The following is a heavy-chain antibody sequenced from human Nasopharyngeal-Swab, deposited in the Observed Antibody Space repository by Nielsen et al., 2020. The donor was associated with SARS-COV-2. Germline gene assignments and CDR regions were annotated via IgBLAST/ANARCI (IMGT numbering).Heavy chain of an antibody. J-gene: IGHJ6*03. Sequence: GSLRLSCAVYGGPFSGYYWSWLRQPPGKGLEWIGEIDHGGSTNYGSSLKSRVTFSVDTSKNQFSLKLSSVTAADTAVYYCARGRRNDPYYYYYYMDVWGKGTTVIVSS. CDR2: IDHGGST. CDR1: GGPFSGYY. D-gene: IGHD1-1*01. V-gene: IGHV4-34*01. CDR3: ARGRRNDPYYYYYYMDV.